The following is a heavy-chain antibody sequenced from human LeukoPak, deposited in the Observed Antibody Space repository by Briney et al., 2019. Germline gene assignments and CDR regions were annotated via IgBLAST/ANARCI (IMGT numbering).Heavy chain of an antibody. D-gene: IGHD3-10*01. CDR2: INHSGST. V-gene: IGHV4-34*01. CDR3: ARDHPQGSGSSDFDY. Sequence: SETLSLTCAVYGGSFSGYYWSWVRQPPGKGLEWIGEINHSGSTNYNPSLKSRVTISVDTSKNQFSLKLSSVTAADTAVYYCARDHPQGSGSSDFDYWGQGTLVTVSS. CDR1: GGSFSGYY. J-gene: IGHJ4*02.